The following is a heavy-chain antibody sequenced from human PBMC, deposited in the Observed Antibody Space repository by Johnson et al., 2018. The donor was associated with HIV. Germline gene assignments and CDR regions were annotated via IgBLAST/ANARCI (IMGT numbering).Heavy chain of an antibody. J-gene: IGHJ3*02. CDR1: GFTFSSYG. CDR3: ATSTASDAFDI. D-gene: IGHD1-1*01. Sequence: QVQLVESGGGVVQPGRSLRLSCAASGFTFSSYGMHWVRQAPRKGLEWVAVIWYDGSNKNYADSVKGRFTISRDNSKNTLYLQMNSLRAEDTAVYYCATSTASDAFDIWGQGTMVTVSS. CDR2: IWYDGSNK. V-gene: IGHV3-33*01.